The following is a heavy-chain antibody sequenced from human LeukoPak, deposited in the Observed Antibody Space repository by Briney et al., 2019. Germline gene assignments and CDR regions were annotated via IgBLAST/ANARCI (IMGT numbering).Heavy chain of an antibody. J-gene: IGHJ6*03. CDR3: ARGRGVVVPAASRYYYYMDV. Sequence: KTSETLSLTCAVYGGSFSGYYWSWIRRPPGKGLEWIGEINHSGSTNYNPSLKSRVTISVDTSKNQFSLKLSSVTAADTAVYYCARGRGVVVPAASRYYYYMDVWGKGTTVTVSS. CDR1: GGSFSGYY. D-gene: IGHD2-2*01. V-gene: IGHV4-34*01. CDR2: INHSGST.